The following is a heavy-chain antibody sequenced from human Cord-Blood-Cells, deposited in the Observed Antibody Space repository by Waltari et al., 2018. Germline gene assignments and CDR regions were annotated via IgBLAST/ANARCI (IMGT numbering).Heavy chain of an antibody. Sequence: EVQLVESGGGLIQPGGSLRLSCAASGFTVSSNYMSWVRQAPGKGLVWVSVIYSGGSTYDAESGKGRFTICRDNSENTLYRQMNSLRAEDTAVYYCARGEYNWNDGGVYWGQGTLVTVSS. V-gene: IGHV3-53*01. CDR2: IYSGGST. D-gene: IGHD1-1*01. CDR3: ARGEYNWNDGGVY. J-gene: IGHJ4*02. CDR1: GFTVSSNY.